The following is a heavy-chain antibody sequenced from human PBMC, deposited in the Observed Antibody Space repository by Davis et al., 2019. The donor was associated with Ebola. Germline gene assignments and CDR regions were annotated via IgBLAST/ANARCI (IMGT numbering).Heavy chain of an antibody. CDR3: TKGQGYFLDY. J-gene: IGHJ4*02. D-gene: IGHD6-13*01. V-gene: IGHV3-30*02. CDR2: ISYDGRNK. CDR1: GFSFSSYA. Sequence: GGSLRLSCAASGFSFSSYAMHWVRQAPGKGLEWVAFISYDGRNKYYADSVKGRFTFSRDNSKNTLYLQMDTLRVGDTALYYCTKGQGYFLDYWGQGTLVTVSS.